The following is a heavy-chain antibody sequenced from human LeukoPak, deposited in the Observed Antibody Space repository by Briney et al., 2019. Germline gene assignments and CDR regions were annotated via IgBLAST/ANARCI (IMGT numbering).Heavy chain of an antibody. Sequence: SETLSLACTVSGGSVSNYYWSWIRQPAGKGLEWVGRIYTSGSTNYTPSLKSRVTMSVDTSRNEFSLKVNSVTAADTAMYYYARRDKVFDAFDIWGQGTMVTVSS. CDR2: IYTSGST. CDR1: GGSVSNYY. D-gene: IGHD2-21*01. V-gene: IGHV4-4*07. J-gene: IGHJ3*02. CDR3: ARRDKVFDAFDI.